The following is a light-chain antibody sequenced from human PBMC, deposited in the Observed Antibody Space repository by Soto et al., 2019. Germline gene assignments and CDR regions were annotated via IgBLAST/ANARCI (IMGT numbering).Light chain of an antibody. CDR2: DAS. Sequence: EIVLTQSPATLSLSPGERATVSCRASQSVSSYLAWYQQKPGQAPRLLIYDASNRATGIPARFSGSGSGTDITLTISSLEPEDFAVYYCQQRSNWLTFGGGTKVEIK. CDR1: QSVSSY. V-gene: IGKV3-11*01. J-gene: IGKJ4*01. CDR3: QQRSNWLT.